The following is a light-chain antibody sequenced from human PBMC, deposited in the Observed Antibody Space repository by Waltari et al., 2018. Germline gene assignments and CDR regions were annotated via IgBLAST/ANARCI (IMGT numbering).Light chain of an antibody. CDR1: SSAVGGYAY. V-gene: IGLV2-11*01. Sequence: QSALTQPRSVSGPPGQSVTISCTGPSSAVGGYAYVPWYQHHPGKAPKLMICDVTKRPSGVPDRFSGSKSGNTASLTISGLQAEDEADYYCCSYAGSYTHVVFGGGTKLTVL. J-gene: IGLJ2*01. CDR3: CSYAGSYTHVV. CDR2: DVT.